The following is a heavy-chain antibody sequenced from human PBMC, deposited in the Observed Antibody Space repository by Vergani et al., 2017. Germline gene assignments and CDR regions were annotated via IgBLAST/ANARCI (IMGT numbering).Heavy chain of an antibody. CDR3: AGHEEWPRRLSYFDS. J-gene: IGHJ4*02. V-gene: IGHV4-39*01. D-gene: IGHD5-12*01. CDR1: GGSISSSSYY. CDR2: IYDSGST. Sequence: QVQLQESGPGLVKPSETLSLTCTVSGGSISSSSYYWGWIRQPPGKGLEWIGSIYDSGSTYYNPSLKSRVTISVDTSKNQFSLKLSSVTAAETAVYYCAGHEEWPRRLSYFDSWGQGTLVTVSS.